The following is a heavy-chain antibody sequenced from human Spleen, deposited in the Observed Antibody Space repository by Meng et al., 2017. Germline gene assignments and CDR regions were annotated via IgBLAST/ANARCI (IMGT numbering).Heavy chain of an antibody. CDR1: GYTFPDYW. D-gene: IGHD6-13*01. J-gene: IGHJ4*02. CDR2: INPKSGDT. CDR3: VRDEDISAAGKLFGDY. Sequence: ASVKVSCKASGYTFPDYWLHWVRRAPGQGLEWMGRINPKSGDTHYAQRFLGRVTMTGDTSISAAYMELSGLRSDDTAMYYCVRDEDISAAGKLFGDYWGQGTLVTVSS. V-gene: IGHV1-2*06.